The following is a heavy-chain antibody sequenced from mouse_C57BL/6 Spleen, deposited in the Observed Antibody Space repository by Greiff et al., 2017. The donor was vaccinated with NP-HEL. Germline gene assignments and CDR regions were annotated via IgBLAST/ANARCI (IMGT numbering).Heavy chain of an antibody. CDR1: GYAFSSSW. CDR3: ARGGALYYGSPYAMDY. V-gene: IGHV1-82*01. D-gene: IGHD1-1*01. J-gene: IGHJ4*01. Sequence: QMQLKESGPELVKPGASVKISCKASGYAFSSSWMNWVKQRPGKGLEWIGRIYPGDGDTNYNGKFKGKATLTADKSSSTAYMQLSSLTSEDSAVYFCARGGALYYGSPYAMDYWGQGTSVTVSS. CDR2: IYPGDGDT.